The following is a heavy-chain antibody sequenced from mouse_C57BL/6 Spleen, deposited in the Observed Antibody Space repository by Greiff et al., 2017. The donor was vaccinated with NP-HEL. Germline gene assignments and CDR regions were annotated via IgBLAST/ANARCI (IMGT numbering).Heavy chain of an antibody. CDR2: IYPGDGDT. V-gene: IGHV1-82*01. J-gene: IGHJ3*01. CDR3: ARNGVTGPLAY. Sequence: VQLQQSGPELVKPGASVKISCKASGYAFSSSWMNWVKQRPGKGLEWIGRIYPGDGDTNYNGKFKGKATLTADKSSSTAYMQLSSLTSEDSAVYFCARNGVTGPLAYWGQGTLVTVSA. D-gene: IGHD4-1*01. CDR1: GYAFSSSW.